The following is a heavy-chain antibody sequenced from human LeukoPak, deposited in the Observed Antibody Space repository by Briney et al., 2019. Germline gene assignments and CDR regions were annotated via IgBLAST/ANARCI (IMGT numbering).Heavy chain of an antibody. CDR1: GFSFSSYG. J-gene: IGHJ4*02. CDR2: IRFDGSDK. D-gene: IGHD3-10*01. Sequence: PGGSLRLSCAASGFSFSSYGMHWVRQPPGKGLEWVSFIRFDGSDKYYADSVKGRFTISRDNAKNSLYLQMNSLRAEDTAVYYCARDLMVRGVTFDYWGQGTLVTVSS. CDR3: ARDLMVRGVTFDY. V-gene: IGHV3-30*02.